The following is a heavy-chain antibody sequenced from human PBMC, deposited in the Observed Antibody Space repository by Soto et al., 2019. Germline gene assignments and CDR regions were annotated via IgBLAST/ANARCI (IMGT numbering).Heavy chain of an antibody. Sequence: QLQLHQSGSGLVKASQTLSLTCTLSGASITYGGYSWSWIRQPPGKDLEWLGYISHLEITFYNPSFQSRLTLSIDRSKNQFSLKLASMTAADTAVYYCARGGGYDPFDYWGQGTLVTVAS. CDR2: ISHLEIT. CDR1: GASITYGGYS. CDR3: ARGGGYDPFDY. D-gene: IGHD5-12*01. J-gene: IGHJ4*02. V-gene: IGHV4-30-2*01.